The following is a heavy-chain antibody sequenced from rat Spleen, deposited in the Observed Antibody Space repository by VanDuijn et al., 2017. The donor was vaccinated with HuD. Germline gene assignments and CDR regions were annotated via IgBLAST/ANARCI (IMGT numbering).Heavy chain of an antibody. J-gene: IGHJ2*01. Sequence: EVQLVESGGGLVQPGRSLKLSCAASGFTFSSFPMAWVRQAPKKGLEWVATISSGGSGTYFPDSVKGRFTISRDNAKSTLYLQMNSLRSEDTATYYCARVYYGSPDYWGQGVMVTVSS. V-gene: IGHV5-46*01. CDR1: GFTFSSFP. CDR3: ARVYYGSPDY. D-gene: IGHD1-6*01. CDR2: ISSGGSGT.